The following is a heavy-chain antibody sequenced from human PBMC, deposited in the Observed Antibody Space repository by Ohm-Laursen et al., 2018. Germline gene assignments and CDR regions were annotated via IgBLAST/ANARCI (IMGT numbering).Heavy chain of an antibody. CDR2: INPNSGGI. V-gene: IGHV1-2*02. Sequence: GASVKVSCKASGYTFTTYYMHWVRQAPGQGLKWMGSINPNSGGIKYAQKFQGRVTLTRDTSISTAYMDLSSLRSDDTALYYCARETEVDSVHVFDFWGQGTMVTVSS. J-gene: IGHJ3*01. CDR3: ARETEVDSVHVFDF. CDR1: GYTFTTYY. D-gene: IGHD3-9*01.